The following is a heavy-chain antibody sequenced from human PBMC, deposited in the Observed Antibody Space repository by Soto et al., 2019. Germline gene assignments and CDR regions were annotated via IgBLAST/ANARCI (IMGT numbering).Heavy chain of an antibody. V-gene: IGHV3-23*01. CDR1: EFTFSSYA. D-gene: IGHD3-22*01. Sequence: VQLLESGGGLVQPGGSLRLSCAASEFTFSSYAMNWVRQAPGKGLEWVSAISGSGGSTYYADSVKGRFTISRDNSKNTLYLQMNSLRAEDTAVYYCAKDSEWTSSGYFDYWGQGTLVTVST. CDR3: AKDSEWTSSGYFDY. CDR2: ISGSGGST. J-gene: IGHJ4*02.